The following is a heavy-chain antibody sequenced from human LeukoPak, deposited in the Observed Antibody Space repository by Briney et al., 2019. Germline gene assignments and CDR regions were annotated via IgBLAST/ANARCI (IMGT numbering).Heavy chain of an antibody. D-gene: IGHD1-26*01. Sequence: SETLSLTCTVSGGSISSGDYYWSWIRQPPGKGLEWIGYIYYSGSTYYNPSLKSRVTISVDTSKNQFSLKLSSVTAADTAVYYCARGIVGATYYYYYGMDVWGQGTTVTASS. CDR1: GGSISSGDYY. J-gene: IGHJ6*02. V-gene: IGHV4-30-4*02. CDR3: ARGIVGATYYYYYGMDV. CDR2: IYYSGST.